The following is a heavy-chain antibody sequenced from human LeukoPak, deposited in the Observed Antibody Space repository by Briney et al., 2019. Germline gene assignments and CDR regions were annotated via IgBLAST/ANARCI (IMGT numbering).Heavy chain of an antibody. CDR3: ARGSIAARNDAFDI. J-gene: IGHJ3*02. D-gene: IGHD6-6*01. CDR1: GGSISSYY. CDR2: IYYSGST. V-gene: IGHV4-59*01. Sequence: SETLSLTCTVSGGSISSYYWNWIRKPPGKGLEWIGYIYYSGSTNYNPSLKSRFTISVDTSKNQFSLKLSFVTAADTAVYYCARGSIAARNDAFDIWGQRTMVTVSS.